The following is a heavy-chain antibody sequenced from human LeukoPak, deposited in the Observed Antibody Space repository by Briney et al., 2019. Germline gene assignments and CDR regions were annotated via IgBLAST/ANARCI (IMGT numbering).Heavy chain of an antibody. CDR2: IYYTGNT. CDR1: GDSIIGYY. D-gene: IGHD3-22*01. J-gene: IGHJ4*02. V-gene: IGHV4-39*07. Sequence: PSETLSLTCSVSGDSIIGYYWGWIRQPPGKGLEWIGHIYYTGNTYYNSSLKSRVTISLDTSKNQFSLKLSSVTAADTAVYHCAMEYYYDSSGYTYQWYFDYWGQGTLVTVSS. CDR3: AMEYYYDSSGYTYQWYFDY.